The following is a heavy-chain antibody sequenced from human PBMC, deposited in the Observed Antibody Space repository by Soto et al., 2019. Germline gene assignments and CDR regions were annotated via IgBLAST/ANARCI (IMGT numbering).Heavy chain of an antibody. CDR3: ARGWGAGVLFDY. J-gene: IGHJ4*02. Sequence: PSETLSLTCTVSGGSISSSSYYWGWIRQPPGKGLEWIGSIYYSGSTYYNPSLKSRVTISVDTSKKQFSLKLSSVTAADTAVYYCARGWGAGVLFDYWGRGTLVTVSS. V-gene: IGHV4-39*01. CDR2: IYYSGST. CDR1: GGSISSSSYY. D-gene: IGHD1-26*01.